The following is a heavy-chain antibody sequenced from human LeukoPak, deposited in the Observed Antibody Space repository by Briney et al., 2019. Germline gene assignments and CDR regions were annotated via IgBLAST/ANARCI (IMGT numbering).Heavy chain of an antibody. D-gene: IGHD3-9*01. V-gene: IGHV4-34*01. J-gene: IGHJ5*02. CDR3: ARGPKYYDILAGYAYNWFDP. CDR1: GGSFSGYY. Sequence: SGTLSLTCAVYGGSFSGYYWSWIRQPPGKGLEWIGEINHSGSTNYNPSLKSRVTISVDTSKNQFSLKLSSVTAADTAVYYCARGPKYYDILAGYAYNWFDPWGQGTLVTVSS. CDR2: INHSGST.